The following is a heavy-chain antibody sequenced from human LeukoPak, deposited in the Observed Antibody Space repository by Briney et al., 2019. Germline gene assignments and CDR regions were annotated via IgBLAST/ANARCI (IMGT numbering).Heavy chain of an antibody. J-gene: IGHJ4*02. V-gene: IGHV4-34*01. CDR2: INHSGST. D-gene: IGHD3-9*01. Sequence: SETLSLTCAVYGGSFSGYYWSWIRQPPGKGLEWIGEINHSGSTNYNPSLKSRVTISVDTSKNQFSLKLSSGTAADTAVYYCARGEYFDWFDYWGQGTLVTVSS. CDR3: ARGEYFDWFDY. CDR1: GGSFSGYY.